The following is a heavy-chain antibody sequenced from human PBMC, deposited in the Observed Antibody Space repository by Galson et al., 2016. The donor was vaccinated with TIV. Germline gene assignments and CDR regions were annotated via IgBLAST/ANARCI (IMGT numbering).Heavy chain of an antibody. CDR2: ISGSGATT. J-gene: IGHJ4*02. CDR1: GFTFSSYA. CDR3: AKAAGSGSSWRFDY. V-gene: IGHV3-23*01. Sequence: SLRLSCAAPGFTFSSYAMNWVRQAPGKGLEWVSAISGSGATTYYADSVKGRFTISRDNSKNTLYLQMNSLRAEDTALYYCAKAAGSGSSWRFDYWGQGTPVTVSS. D-gene: IGHD6-13*01.